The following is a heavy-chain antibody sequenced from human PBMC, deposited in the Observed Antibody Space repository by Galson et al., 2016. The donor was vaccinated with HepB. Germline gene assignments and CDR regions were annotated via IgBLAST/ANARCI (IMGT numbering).Heavy chain of an antibody. V-gene: IGHV1-69*13. CDR1: GGTFSSYA. Sequence: SVKVSCKASGGTFSSYAISWVRQAPGQGLEWMGGIIPIFGTANYAQRFQGRVTITADESTSTAYMELSSLRSEDTAVYYCGRAWSSWYVNQHYYYGMDVGGQGTTVTVSS. CDR3: GRAWSSWYVNQHYYYGMDV. CDR2: IIPIFGTA. D-gene: IGHD6-13*01. J-gene: IGHJ6*02.